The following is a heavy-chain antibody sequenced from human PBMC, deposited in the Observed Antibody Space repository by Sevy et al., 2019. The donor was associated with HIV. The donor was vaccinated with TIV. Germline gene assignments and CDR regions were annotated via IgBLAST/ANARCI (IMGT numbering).Heavy chain of an antibody. Sequence: GGSLRLSCAASGFSFSGYSMNWVRQAPGKGLEWVSSISSSSSTIYYADSVKGRFTISRDNAKNSLYLQMNSLRDEDTAVYYCARHPYYDSSGYVDYWGQGTLVTVSS. J-gene: IGHJ4*02. CDR1: GFSFSGYS. D-gene: IGHD3-22*01. V-gene: IGHV3-48*02. CDR2: ISSSSSTI. CDR3: ARHPYYDSSGYVDY.